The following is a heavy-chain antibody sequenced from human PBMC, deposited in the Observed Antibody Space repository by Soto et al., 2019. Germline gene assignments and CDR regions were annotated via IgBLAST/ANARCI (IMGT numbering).Heavy chain of an antibody. D-gene: IGHD4-17*01. CDR1: GFTFSSYS. CDR2: ISSSSSYI. V-gene: IGHV3-21*01. CDR3: ARDVGFYYGAGRAFFDY. Sequence: GGSLRLSCAASGFTFSSYSMNWVRQAPGKGLEWVSSISSSSSYIYYADSVKGRFTISRDNAKNSLYLQMNSLRAEDTAVYYCARDVGFYYGAGRAFFDYWGQGTLVTVSS. J-gene: IGHJ4*02.